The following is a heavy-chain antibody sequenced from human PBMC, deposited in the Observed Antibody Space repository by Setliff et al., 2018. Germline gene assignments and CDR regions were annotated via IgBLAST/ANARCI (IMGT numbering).Heavy chain of an antibody. CDR1: GDSIFDNY. J-gene: IGHJ3*02. CDR2: ISYTGST. Sequence: PSETLSLTCSVSGDSIFDNYWSWIRQSPGRGLEWIAYISYTGSTNYNPSLKSRVTISVDTSKNQFSLKLSSVTAADTAVYYCARCRDYYDSSGYYPGAFDIWGQGTMVTVSS. D-gene: IGHD3-22*01. CDR3: ARCRDYYDSSGYYPGAFDI. V-gene: IGHV4-59*08.